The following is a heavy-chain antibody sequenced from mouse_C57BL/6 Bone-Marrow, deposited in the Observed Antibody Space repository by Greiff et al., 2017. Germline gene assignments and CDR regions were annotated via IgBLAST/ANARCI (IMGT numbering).Heavy chain of an antibody. V-gene: IGHV1-52*01. CDR2: IDPSDSET. Sequence: VQLQQPGAELVRPGSSVKLSCKASGYTFPSYWMHWVKQRPIQGLEWIGNIDPSDSETHSNQKFKDKATLTVDKSSSTAYMKLSSLTCDDSAVYYCARSLARATLMDYWGQGTSVTVSS. CDR3: ARSLARATLMDY. CDR1: GYTFPSYW. J-gene: IGHJ4*01. D-gene: IGHD3-1*01.